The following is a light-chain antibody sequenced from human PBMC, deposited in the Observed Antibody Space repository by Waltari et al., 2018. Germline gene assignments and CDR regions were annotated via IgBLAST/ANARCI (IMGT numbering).Light chain of an antibody. CDR2: STN. CDR1: SGSVPTSHS. Sequence: QPVLTQEPSLSVSPGGPVTLTCRLISGSVPTSHSPGWYQQTSGQAPRTLIYSTNSRSSGVPDRFAGYILGNKAALIITGAQADDESDYYCMMYIGGGNWMFGGGTKLAVL. CDR3: MMYIGGGNWM. J-gene: IGLJ3*02. V-gene: IGLV8-61*01.